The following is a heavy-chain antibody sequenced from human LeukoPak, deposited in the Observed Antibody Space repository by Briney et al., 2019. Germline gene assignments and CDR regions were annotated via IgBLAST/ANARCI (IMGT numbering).Heavy chain of an antibody. Sequence: ASVKVSCKASEYTFTGYYMHWVRQAPGQGLEWMGWINPNSGGTNYAQKFQGRVTMTRDTSISTAYMELSRLRSDDTAVYYCARAVYYDSRGYYPGGHYFDYWGQGTLVTVSS. D-gene: IGHD3-22*01. J-gene: IGHJ4*02. CDR3: ARAVYYDSRGYYPGGHYFDY. CDR1: EYTFTGYY. CDR2: INPNSGGT. V-gene: IGHV1-2*02.